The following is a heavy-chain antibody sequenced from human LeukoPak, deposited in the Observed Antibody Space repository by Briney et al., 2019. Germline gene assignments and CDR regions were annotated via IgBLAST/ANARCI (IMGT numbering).Heavy chain of an antibody. CDR3: ASRLGVQLWLQDLNYYMDV. CDR2: IYYSGST. CDR1: GGSISSSSYY. V-gene: IGHV4-39*01. Sequence: SETLSLTCTVSGGSISSSSYYWGWIRQPPGKGLEWIGSIYYSGSTYYNPSLKSRVTISVDTSKNQFSLKLSSVTAADTAVYYCASRLGVQLWLQDLNYYMDVWGKGTTVTVSS. D-gene: IGHD5-18*01. J-gene: IGHJ6*03.